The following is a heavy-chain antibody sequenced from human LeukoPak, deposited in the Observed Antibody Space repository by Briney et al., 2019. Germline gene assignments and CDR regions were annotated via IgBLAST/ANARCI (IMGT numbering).Heavy chain of an antibody. D-gene: IGHD2-2*01. V-gene: IGHV3-30*01. CDR3: ARDRIVVVPAAIGY. Sequence: GRSLRLSCAASGFTLSSYAMHWVRLAPGKGLEWVAVISYDGSNKYYADSVKGRFTISRDNSKNTLYLQMNSLRAEDTAVYYCARDRIVVVPAAIGYWGQGTLVTVSS. CDR2: ISYDGSNK. J-gene: IGHJ4*02. CDR1: GFTLSSYA.